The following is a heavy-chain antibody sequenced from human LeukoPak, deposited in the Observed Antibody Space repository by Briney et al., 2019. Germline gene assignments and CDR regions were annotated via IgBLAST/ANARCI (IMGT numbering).Heavy chain of an antibody. D-gene: IGHD5-24*01. J-gene: IGHJ4*02. CDR1: GFTFDDYT. V-gene: IGHV3-43*01. CDR3: AKDIRDGYNSAFDY. Sequence: PGRSLRLSCAASGFTFDDYTMHWVRQAPGKGLEWVSLISWDGGSTYYADSVKGRFTISRDNSKNSLYLQMNSLRTEDTALYYCAKDIRDGYNSAFDYWGQGTLVTVSS. CDR2: ISWDGGST.